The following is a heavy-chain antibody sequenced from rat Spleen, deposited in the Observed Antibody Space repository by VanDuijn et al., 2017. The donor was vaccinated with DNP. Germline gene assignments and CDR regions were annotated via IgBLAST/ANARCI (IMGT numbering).Heavy chain of an antibody. V-gene: IGHV5-20*01. J-gene: IGHJ2*01. CDR1: GFTFSNYD. Sequence: EVQLVESGGGLVQPGRSMKLSCAASGFTFSNYDMAWVRQAPKKGLEWVATITYDGGSTYYRDSVKGRFTISRDNAKSTLYLHMDSLRSEDTATYYSTTMENSYWGQGVMVTVSS. CDR3: TTMENSY. CDR2: ITYDGGST.